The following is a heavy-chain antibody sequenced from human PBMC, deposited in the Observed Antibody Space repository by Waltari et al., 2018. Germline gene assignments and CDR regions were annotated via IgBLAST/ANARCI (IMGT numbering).Heavy chain of an antibody. J-gene: IGHJ6*02. CDR2: INHSGST. Sequence: QVQLQQWGAGLLKPSETLSLTCAVYGGSFSGYYWSWIRQPPGKGLEWIGEINHSGSTNYTPSLKSRVTISVDTSKNQFSLKLSSVTAADTAVYYCARASITIFGVVIYYYYGMDVWGQGTTVTVSS. D-gene: IGHD3-3*01. CDR3: ARASITIFGVVIYYYYGMDV. V-gene: IGHV4-34*01. CDR1: GGSFSGYY.